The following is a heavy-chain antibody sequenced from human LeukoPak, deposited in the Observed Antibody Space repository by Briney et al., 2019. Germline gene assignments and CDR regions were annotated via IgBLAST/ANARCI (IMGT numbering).Heavy chain of an antibody. CDR1: GFTFSSYS. CDR3: ARDRDYAFDY. D-gene: IGHD4-17*01. Sequence: GGSLRLSCAASGFTFSSYSMNWVRQAPGKGLEWVSSISSSSSYIYYPHTVKGRFTISRDNAKNSLYLQMDSLSDEDTAVYYCARDRDYAFDYWGQGTLVTVSS. J-gene: IGHJ4*02. CDR2: ISSSSSYI. V-gene: IGHV3-21*01.